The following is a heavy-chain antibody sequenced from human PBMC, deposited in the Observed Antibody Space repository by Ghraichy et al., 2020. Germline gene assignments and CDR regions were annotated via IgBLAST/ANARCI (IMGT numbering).Heavy chain of an antibody. D-gene: IGHD5-18*01. J-gene: IGHJ4*02. Sequence: SETLSLTCTVSSGSVSNDDHYWSWIRQPPGKALEWIGHLYDIGSTIYNPSLRSRVSISVDTSKNQFSLKLNFVGAADTAIYYCARGRGYGYGIDYWGQGILVTVSS. CDR3: ARGRGYGYGIDY. CDR2: LYDIGST. V-gene: IGHV4-61*08. CDR1: SGSVSNDDHY.